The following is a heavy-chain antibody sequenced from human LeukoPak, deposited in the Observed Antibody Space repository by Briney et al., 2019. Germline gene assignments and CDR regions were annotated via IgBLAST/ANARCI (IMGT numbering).Heavy chain of an antibody. J-gene: IGHJ4*02. Sequence: ASVKVSCKASGYTFTGYYMHWVRQAPGQGLEWMGWINPNSGGTNYAQKFQGRVTMTRDTSISTAYMELSRLRSDDTAVYYCARAGDYDSSGYYFDYWGQGTLVTVSS. V-gene: IGHV1-2*02. CDR1: GYTFTGYY. CDR3: ARAGDYDSSGYYFDY. D-gene: IGHD3-22*01. CDR2: INPNSGGT.